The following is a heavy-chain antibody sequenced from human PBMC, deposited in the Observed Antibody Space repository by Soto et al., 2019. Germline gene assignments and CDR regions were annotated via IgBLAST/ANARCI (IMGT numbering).Heavy chain of an antibody. J-gene: IGHJ4*02. CDR3: ACTYYDFWSGYYTIYYFDY. CDR1: GGSISSSSYY. Sequence: PSETLSLTCTVSGGSISSSSYYWGWIRQPPGKGLEWIGSIYYSGSTYYNPSLKSRVTISVDTSKNQFSLKLSSVTAADTAVYYCACTYYDFWSGYYTIYYFDYWGQGTLVTVSS. V-gene: IGHV4-39*01. CDR2: IYYSGST. D-gene: IGHD3-3*01.